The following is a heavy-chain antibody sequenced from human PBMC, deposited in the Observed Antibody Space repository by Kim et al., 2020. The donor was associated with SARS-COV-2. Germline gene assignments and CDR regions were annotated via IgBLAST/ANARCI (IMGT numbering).Heavy chain of an antibody. V-gene: IGHV3-23*01. CDR3: AKVLSGYYYTSGYFDY. Sequence: GGSLRLSCAASGFTFSSYAMSWVRQAPGKGLEWVSAVSGSGASTNYADSVTGRFTISRDTPKNTLYLQMNSLRAEDAAVYYCAKVLSGYYYTSGYFDYWGQGTLVTVSS. D-gene: IGHD3-22*01. CDR2: VSGSGAST. CDR1: GFTFSSYA. J-gene: IGHJ4*02.